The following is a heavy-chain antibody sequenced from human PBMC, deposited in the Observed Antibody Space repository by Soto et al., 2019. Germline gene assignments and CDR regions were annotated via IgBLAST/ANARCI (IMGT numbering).Heavy chain of an antibody. J-gene: IGHJ4*02. Sequence: GASVKVSCKASGGTFSGYAISWVRQAPGQGLEWMGGIIPIFGTANYAQKFQGRVTITADESTSTAYMELSSLRSEDTAVYYCARGAVVVPAAIYEIDYWGQGTLVTVSS. V-gene: IGHV1-69*13. CDR2: IIPIFGTA. CDR3: ARGAVVVPAAIYEIDY. CDR1: GGTFSGYA. D-gene: IGHD2-2*01.